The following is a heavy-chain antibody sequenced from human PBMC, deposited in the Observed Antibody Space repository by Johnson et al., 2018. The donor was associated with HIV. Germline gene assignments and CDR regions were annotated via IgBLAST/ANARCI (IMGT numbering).Heavy chain of an antibody. CDR2: ISYGGGKK. J-gene: IGHJ3*02. V-gene: IGHV3-30*04. CDR1: EFTVTNYA. CDR3: AKDSDKGAISGDDAFDI. D-gene: IGHD6-25*01. Sequence: QVQLVESGGGAVQPGRSLRLYCAVSEFTVTNYAMHWVRLAPGKGLQWVAVISYGGGKKSYGDSVEGRFTISRDNAKNSLYLQMNSLSAEDTSLYYCAKDSDKGAISGDDAFDIWGQGTMVTVSS.